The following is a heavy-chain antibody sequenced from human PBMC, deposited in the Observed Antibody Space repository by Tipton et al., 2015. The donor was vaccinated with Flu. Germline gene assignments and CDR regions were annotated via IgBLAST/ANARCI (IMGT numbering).Heavy chain of an antibody. D-gene: IGHD2-2*01. CDR2: IYYSGST. Sequence: TLSLTCTVSGGSISSYYWSWIRQPPGKGLEWIGYIYYSGSTNYNPSLKSRVTISVDTSKNQFSLKLSSVTAANTAVYYCARGAPRYCSSTSCYLVWGQGTLVTVSS. CDR3: ARGAPRYCSSTSCYLV. J-gene: IGHJ4*02. CDR1: GGSISSYY. V-gene: IGHV4-59*01.